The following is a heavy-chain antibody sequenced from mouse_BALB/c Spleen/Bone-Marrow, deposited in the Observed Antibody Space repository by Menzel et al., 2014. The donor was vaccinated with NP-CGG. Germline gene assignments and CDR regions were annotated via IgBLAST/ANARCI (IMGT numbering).Heavy chain of an antibody. CDR3: ARSDGFDY. Sequence: VQLVESGAELVRPGVSVKISCKGSGYTLTDYALHWVKRSHAKSLEWIGIISTYYGDASYNQKFKGKATMTVDKSSSTAYMELARLTSEDSAIYYCARSDGFDYWGQGTTLTVSS. D-gene: IGHD2-3*01. V-gene: IGHV1S137*01. J-gene: IGHJ2*01. CDR2: ISTYYGDA. CDR1: GYTLTDYA.